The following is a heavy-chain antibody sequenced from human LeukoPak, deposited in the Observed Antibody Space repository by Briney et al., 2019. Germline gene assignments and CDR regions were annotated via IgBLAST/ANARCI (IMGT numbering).Heavy chain of an antibody. CDR3: ARERPLPGYYFDY. V-gene: IGHV4-34*01. CDR2: INHSGST. Sequence: SETLSLTCAVYGGSFSGYYWSWIRQPPGKGLEWIGEINHSGSTNYNPSLKSRVTISVDTSKNQFSLKLSSVTAADTAVYYCARERPLPGYYFDYWGQGTLVTVSS. CDR1: GGSFSGYY. J-gene: IGHJ4*02.